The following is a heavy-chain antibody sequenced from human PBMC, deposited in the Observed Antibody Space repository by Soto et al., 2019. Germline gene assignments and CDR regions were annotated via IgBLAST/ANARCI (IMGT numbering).Heavy chain of an antibody. D-gene: IGHD4-17*01. J-gene: IGHJ4*02. V-gene: IGHV1-2*04. CDR1: GYTFTGYY. CDR3: ARAGDPMYGDYVFDY. CDR2: INPNSGGT. Sequence: ASVKVSCKASGYTFTGYYMHWVRQAPGQGPEWMGWINPNSGGTNYAQKFQGWVTMTRDTSISTAYMELSRLRSDDTAVYYCARAGDPMYGDYVFDYWGQGTLVTVSS.